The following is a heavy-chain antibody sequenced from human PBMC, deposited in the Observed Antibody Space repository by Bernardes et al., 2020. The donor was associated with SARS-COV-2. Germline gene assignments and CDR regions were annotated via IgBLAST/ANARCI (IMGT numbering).Heavy chain of an antibody. V-gene: IGHV3-33*01. CDR1: GFTFSSYG. D-gene: IGHD4-17*01. Sequence: GSLRLSCAASGFTFSSYGMHWVRQAPGKGLEWVAVIWYDGSNKYYADSVKGRFTISRDNSKNTLYLQMNSLRAEDTAVYYCARGRGTVTTFFVYWGQGTLVTVSS. CDR3: ARGRGTVTTFFVY. J-gene: IGHJ4*02. CDR2: IWYDGSNK.